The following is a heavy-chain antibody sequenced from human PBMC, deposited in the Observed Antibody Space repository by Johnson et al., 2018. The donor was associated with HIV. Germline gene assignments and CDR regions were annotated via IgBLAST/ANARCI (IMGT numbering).Heavy chain of an antibody. CDR3: ARSSCYYGTDAFDI. CDR1: GFTFSSYA. J-gene: IGHJ3*02. D-gene: IGHD3-22*01. V-gene: IGHV3-30-3*01. CDR2: ISYDGSNK. Sequence: QMQLVESGGGVVQPGRSLRLSCAASGFTFSSYAMHWVRQAPGKGLEWVAVISYDGSNKYYADYVKGRFTISRDNYNNPLYLQMNSLGPEDTAVSYFARSSCYYGTDAFDIWGQGTMVTVSS.